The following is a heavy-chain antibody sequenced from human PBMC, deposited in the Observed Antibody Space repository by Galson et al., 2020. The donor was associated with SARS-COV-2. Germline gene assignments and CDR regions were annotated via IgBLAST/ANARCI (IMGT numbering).Heavy chain of an antibody. D-gene: IGHD6-13*01. V-gene: IGHV3-9*01. CDR2: ISWNSGSI. CDR1: GFTFDDYA. J-gene: IGHJ1*01. Sequence: SLKISCAATGFTFDDYAMHWVRQAPGKGLEWVSGISWNSGSIGYADSVKGRFTISRDNAKNSLYLQMNSLRAEDTALYYCTPGGRRYSSSFADFQHWGQGTLVTVSS. CDR3: TPGGRRYSSSFADFQH.